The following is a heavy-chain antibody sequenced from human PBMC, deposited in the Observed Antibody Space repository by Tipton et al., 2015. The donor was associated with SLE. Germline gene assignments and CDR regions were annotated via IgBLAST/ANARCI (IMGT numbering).Heavy chain of an antibody. J-gene: IGHJ4*02. Sequence: QLVQSGAEVKKPGSSVKVSCKASGGTFSSYAISWVRRAPGQGLEWMGRIIPILGIANYAQKFQGRVTITADKSTSTAYMELSSLRSEDTAVYYCARDYYDSSGYYYVDYWGQGTLVTVSS. V-gene: IGHV1-69*09. CDR2: IIPILGIA. CDR3: ARDYYDSSGYYYVDY. D-gene: IGHD3-22*01. CDR1: GGTFSSYA.